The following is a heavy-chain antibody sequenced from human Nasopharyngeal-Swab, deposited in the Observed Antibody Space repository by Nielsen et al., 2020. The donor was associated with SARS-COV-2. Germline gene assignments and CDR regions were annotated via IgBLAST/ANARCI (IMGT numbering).Heavy chain of an antibody. CDR1: GGSMRSYY. CDR3: ARPQVAATPALGFQH. Sequence: SETLSLTCTVSGGSMRSYYWNWIRQSPGKGLEWIGYIYYSGSTNYNPSLKSRVTISVDTSENQFSLKLRSVTAADTAVYYCARPQVAATPALGFQHWGQGTLVTVSS. J-gene: IGHJ1*01. CDR2: IYYSGST. V-gene: IGHV4-59*01. D-gene: IGHD2-15*01.